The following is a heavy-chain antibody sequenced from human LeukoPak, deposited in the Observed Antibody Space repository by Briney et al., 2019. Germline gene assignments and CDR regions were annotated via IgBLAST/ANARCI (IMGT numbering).Heavy chain of an antibody. CDR2: INHSGTN. D-gene: IGHD3-22*01. J-gene: IGHJ4*02. CDR3: ARSYYYDGFDYSLGY. V-gene: IGHV4-34*01. CDR1: GGSFSDYY. Sequence: SETLSLSCAVYGGSFSDYYWSWVRQPPGKGLEWIGEINHSGTNRYNPSLKSRLTISIDTSKNQFSLKLSSVTAADTAKYYCARSYYYDGFDYSLGYWGQGTLVTVSS.